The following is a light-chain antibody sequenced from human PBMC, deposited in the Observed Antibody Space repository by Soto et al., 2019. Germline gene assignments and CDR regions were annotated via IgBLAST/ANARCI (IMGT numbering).Light chain of an antibody. V-gene: IGKV3-11*01. CDR2: DAS. Sequence: EIVLTQSPVTLSLSPGERATLSCRASQSVGSYFAWYQQKPGQAPRRLIYDASRRATGIPARFSGSGSGTDFTLTISSLEPEDCAVYYCQQRSDWPSTFGGGTRVEIK. CDR1: QSVGSY. CDR3: QQRSDWPST. J-gene: IGKJ4*01.